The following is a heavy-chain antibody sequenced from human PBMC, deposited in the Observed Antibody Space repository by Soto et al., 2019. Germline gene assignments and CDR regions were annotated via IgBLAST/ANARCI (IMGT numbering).Heavy chain of an antibody. J-gene: IGHJ4*02. CDR1: GGSVSSGSRY. CDR2: IYDSGST. V-gene: IGHV4-61*01. CDR3: ARGREIFWSGYYRGGQFDY. D-gene: IGHD3-3*01. Sequence: SETLSLTCTVSGGSVSSGSRYWSWIRQPPGKGLEWIGYIYDSGSTNYNPALKSRVTISVDTSKNQFSLKLSSVTAADTAVYYCARGREIFWSGYYRGGQFDYWGQGTLVTVSS.